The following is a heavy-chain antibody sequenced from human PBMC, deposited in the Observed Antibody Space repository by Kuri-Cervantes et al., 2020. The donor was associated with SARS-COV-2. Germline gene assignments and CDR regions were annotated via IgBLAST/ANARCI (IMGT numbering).Heavy chain of an antibody. Sequence: SVKVSCKASGGTFSSYAVSWVRQAPGQGLEWMGGIIPILGTPNYAQKFQGRVTITADESTSTAYMELSSLRSEDTAVYYCAGGAAAVNDAFDIWGQGTMVTVSS. CDR3: AGGAAAVNDAFDI. CDR2: IIPILGTP. D-gene: IGHD6-13*01. CDR1: GGTFSSYA. V-gene: IGHV1-69*13. J-gene: IGHJ3*02.